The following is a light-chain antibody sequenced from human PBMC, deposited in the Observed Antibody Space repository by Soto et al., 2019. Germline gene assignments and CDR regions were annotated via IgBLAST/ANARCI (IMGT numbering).Light chain of an antibody. CDR3: QQYNSRSRA. J-gene: IGKJ1*01. CDR2: DAS. CDR1: QSINNW. Sequence: DIQMTQSPSTLSASVGDRVTITCRASQSINNWLAWYQQKPGKAPDLLIYDASNLESGVPSRFSGSASGREFTLTISSLQPEDSATYYCQQYNSRSRAFGQGTKVEVK. V-gene: IGKV1-5*01.